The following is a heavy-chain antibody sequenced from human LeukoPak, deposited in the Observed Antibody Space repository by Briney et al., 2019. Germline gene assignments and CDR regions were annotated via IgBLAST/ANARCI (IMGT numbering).Heavy chain of an antibody. CDR1: GFTVSSNH. Sequence: GGSLRLSCAASGFTVSSNHMSWVRQAPGKGLEWVSVIYSGGSTYYADSVKGRFTISRDNSKNTLYLQMNSLRAEDTAVYYCARVQVGATLDYWGQGTLVTVSS. D-gene: IGHD1-26*01. V-gene: IGHV3-53*01. J-gene: IGHJ4*02. CDR3: ARVQVGATLDY. CDR2: IYSGGST.